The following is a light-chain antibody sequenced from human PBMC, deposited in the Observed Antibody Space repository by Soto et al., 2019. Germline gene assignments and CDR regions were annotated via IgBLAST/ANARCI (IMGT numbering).Light chain of an antibody. CDR3: QQYGSSCT. J-gene: IGKJ1*01. V-gene: IGKV3-15*01. CDR1: QSVRSN. CDR2: GAS. Sequence: EIVLTQSPSTVSLSPGERATLSCRAGQSVRSNVAWYQQKPGQAPSLLIYGASTRATGVPARFSGSGSGTEFTLTISRLESEDFAVYYCQQYGSSCTFGQGTKVDIK.